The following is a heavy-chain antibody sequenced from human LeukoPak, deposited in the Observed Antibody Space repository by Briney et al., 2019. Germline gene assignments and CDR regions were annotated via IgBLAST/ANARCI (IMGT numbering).Heavy chain of an antibody. J-gene: IGHJ4*02. CDR3: ARDCSGGSCYSSLDY. Sequence: GRSLRLSCAASGFTFSSYGMHWVRQAPGKGLEWVAVISYDGSNKYYADSVKGRFTISRDNSKNTLYLQMNSLRAEDTAVYYCARDCSGGSCYSSLDYWGQGTLVTVSS. V-gene: IGHV3-30*03. D-gene: IGHD2-15*01. CDR1: GFTFSSYG. CDR2: ISYDGSNK.